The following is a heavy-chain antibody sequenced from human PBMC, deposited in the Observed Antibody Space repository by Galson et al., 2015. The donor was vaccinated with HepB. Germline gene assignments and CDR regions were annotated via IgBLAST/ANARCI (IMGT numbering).Heavy chain of an antibody. V-gene: IGHV3-66*02. J-gene: IGHJ2*01. D-gene: IGHD4-23*01. CDR1: GFTVSSNY. CDR2: IYSGGST. CDR3: ASTSTTVVTPGYFDL. Sequence: SLRLSCAASGFTVSSNYMSWVRQAPGKGLEWVSVIYSGGSTYYADSVKGRFTISRDNSKYTLYLQMNSLRAEDTAVYYCASTSTTVVTPGYFDLWGRGTLVTVSS.